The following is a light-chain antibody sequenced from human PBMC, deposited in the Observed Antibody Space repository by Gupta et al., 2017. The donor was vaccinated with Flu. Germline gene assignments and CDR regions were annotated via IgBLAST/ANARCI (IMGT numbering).Light chain of an antibody. CDR2: LNSDGSH. CDR1: SGHSSDA. Sequence: QLVLTQSPSASASLGASVKLTCTLSSGHSSDANAWHQQQPEKGPRYLMKLNSDGSHSKGDGTPDRFSCSTSGAERYLTIARRQAEDEDDYYCQTGGTGIGVFGGGTKLTVL. CDR3: QTGGTGIGV. J-gene: IGLJ3*02. V-gene: IGLV4-69*01.